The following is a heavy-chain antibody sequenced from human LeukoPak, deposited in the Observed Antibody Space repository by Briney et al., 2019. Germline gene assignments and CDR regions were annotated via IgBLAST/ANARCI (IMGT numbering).Heavy chain of an antibody. Sequence: PSETLSLTCTVSGGSISSYFWSWIRQPPGKGLEWIGHIYYSGSTTYSPSLKSRVSISVDTSKNQFSLRLTSVTAADTAVYYCARRGDILTDYAFDYWGQGTLVTVSS. J-gene: IGHJ4*02. D-gene: IGHD3-9*01. CDR1: GGSISSYF. CDR3: ARRGDILTDYAFDY. V-gene: IGHV4-59*08. CDR2: IYYSGST.